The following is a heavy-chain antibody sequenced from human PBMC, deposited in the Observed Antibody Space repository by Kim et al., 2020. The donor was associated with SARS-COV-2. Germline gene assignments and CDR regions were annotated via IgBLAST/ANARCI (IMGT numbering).Heavy chain of an antibody. CDR2: IIPIFGTA. CDR1: GGTFSSYA. D-gene: IGHD5-18*01. Sequence: SVKVSCKASGGTFSSYAISWVRQAPGQGLEWMGGIIPIFGTANYAQKFQGRVTITADESTSTAYMELSSLRSEDTAVYYCARPAEGYSYGLFANSLSYYYGMDVWGQGTTVTVSS. V-gene: IGHV1-69*13. J-gene: IGHJ6*02. CDR3: ARPAEGYSYGLFANSLSYYYGMDV.